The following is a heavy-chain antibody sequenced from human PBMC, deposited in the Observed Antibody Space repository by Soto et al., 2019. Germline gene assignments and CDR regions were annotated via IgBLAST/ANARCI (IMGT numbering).Heavy chain of an antibody. J-gene: IGHJ6*02. CDR1: GGSISSGDYS. CDR2: IYHSGST. CDR3: ARSPDSSGYYPRRYYYGMDV. Sequence: LSLTCTVSGGSISSGDYSWSWVRQPPGKGLEWIGEIYHSGSTNYNPSLKSRVTISVDKSKNQFSLKLSSVTAADTAVYYCARSPDSSGYYPRRYYYGMDVWGQGTTVTVSS. V-gene: IGHV4-30-2*01. D-gene: IGHD3-22*01.